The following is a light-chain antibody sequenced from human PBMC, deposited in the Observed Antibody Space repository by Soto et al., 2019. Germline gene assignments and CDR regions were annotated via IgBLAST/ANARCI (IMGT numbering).Light chain of an antibody. CDR1: SSNIGNDY. CDR3: ATWDDSLSSVI. CDR2: DND. V-gene: IGLV1-51*01. J-gene: IGLJ2*01. Sequence: QSVLTQPPSVSAAPGEKVSISCSGSSSNIGNDYVSWYQQLPGTAPKLLIYDNDKRPSGIPDRFSGSKSGTSATLGITGLQTGDEADYHCATWDDSLSSVIFGGGTKLTAL.